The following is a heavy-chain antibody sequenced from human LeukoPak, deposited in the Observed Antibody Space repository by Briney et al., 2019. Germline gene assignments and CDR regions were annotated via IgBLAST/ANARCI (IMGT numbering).Heavy chain of an antibody. D-gene: IGHD5-18*01. CDR2: IRYDGSKR. V-gene: IGHV3-30*02. CDR3: AKDMEDTATDVVSDFDS. J-gene: IGHJ4*02. CDR1: GLTVSSNY. Sequence: GGSLRLSCAASGLTVSSNYMSWVRQAPGKGVEWVAYIRYDGSKRSHAHSVKGRFAISRDNSKKTLYLQMNSLKMEDTALYYCAKDMEDTATDVVSDFDSWGQGTLVTVSS.